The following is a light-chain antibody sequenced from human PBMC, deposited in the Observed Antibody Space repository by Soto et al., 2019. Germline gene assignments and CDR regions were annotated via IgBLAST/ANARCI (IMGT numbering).Light chain of an antibody. CDR1: SSDVGGYNY. CDR2: DVT. V-gene: IGLV2-14*03. J-gene: IGLJ1*01. Sequence: QSALTQPASVSGSPGQSITISCTGTSSDVGGYNYVSWYQHHPGKAPKLIIYDVTNRPSGVSNPFSGSKSGNTASLTISGRQPEEEADYYCSSYTTSNARQIVFGTGTKLTVL. CDR3: SSYTTSNARQIV.